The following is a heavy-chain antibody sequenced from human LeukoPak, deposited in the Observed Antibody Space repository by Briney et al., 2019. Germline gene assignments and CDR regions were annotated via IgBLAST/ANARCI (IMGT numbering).Heavy chain of an antibody. D-gene: IGHD3-10*01. CDR2: ISAYNGNT. CDR3: ARAWGVRGSRYYYYGMDV. V-gene: IGHV1-18*01. Sequence: ASVKVSCKASGYTFTSYGISWVRQAPGQGLEWMGWISAYNGNTNYAQKLQGRVTMTTDTSTSTAYMELRSLRSDDTAVYYCARAWGVRGSRYYYYGMDVWGQGTTVTVSS. J-gene: IGHJ6*02. CDR1: GYTFTSYG.